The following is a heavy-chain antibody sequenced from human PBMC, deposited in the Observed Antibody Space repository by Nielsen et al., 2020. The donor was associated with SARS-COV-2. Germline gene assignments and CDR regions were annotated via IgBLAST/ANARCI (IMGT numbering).Heavy chain of an antibody. CDR1: GFTFDDYT. Sequence: GGSLRLSCAASGFTFDDYTMYWVRRVPGKGLQWLSPISWDGTPPAYADSAKGRFTISRDNAKNSLYLQMNSLRAEDTAVYYCARGITFGGVIVIPRYYFDYWGQGTLVTVSS. J-gene: IGHJ4*02. CDR3: ARGITFGGVIVIPRYYFDY. V-gene: IGHV3-43*01. CDR2: ISWDGTPP. D-gene: IGHD3-16*02.